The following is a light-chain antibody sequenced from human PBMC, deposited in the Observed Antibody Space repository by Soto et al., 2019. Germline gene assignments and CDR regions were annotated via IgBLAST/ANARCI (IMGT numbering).Light chain of an antibody. CDR1: QSLSRSS. CDR3: QQYGSSLRT. CDR2: GAS. V-gene: IGKV3-20*01. J-gene: IGKJ1*01. Sequence: EIVLTQSPGTLSLSPGDRATLSCRASQSLSRSSLAWYQQKPGRAPRLLIYGASSRATGIPDRFSGSGSGTDFTLTISRLEPEDFAVYYCQQYGSSLRTCGQGTKVDIK.